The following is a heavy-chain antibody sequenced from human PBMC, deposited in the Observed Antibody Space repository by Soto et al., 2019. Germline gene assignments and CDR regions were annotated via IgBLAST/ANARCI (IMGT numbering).Heavy chain of an antibody. CDR1: GFPFSSYE. V-gene: IGHV3-48*03. CDR2: ISSYGRTI. CDR3: ARMTPGGLDV. D-gene: IGHD3-10*01. Sequence: SLRLSCAASGFPFSSYEMNCVRQAPGMGQECSLYISSYGRTIYYAVAVKGGSTNDRDYAKNSLYLQTNSLRAEDTAVYYCARMTPGGLDVWGQVTKVTVSS. J-gene: IGHJ6*02.